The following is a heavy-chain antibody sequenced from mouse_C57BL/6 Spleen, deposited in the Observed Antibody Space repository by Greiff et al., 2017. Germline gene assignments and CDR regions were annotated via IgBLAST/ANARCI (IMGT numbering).Heavy chain of an antibody. CDR2: IDPSDGGT. J-gene: IGHJ2*01. V-gene: IGHV1-52*01. CDR3: ARGGGSTLYYFDY. CDR1: GYTFTSYW. D-gene: IGHD1-1*02. Sequence: QVQLQQPGAELVKPGASVKLSCKASGYTFTSYWMPWVKQRPVQGLEWIGNIDPSDGGTHYNQKFKDKATLTVDKSSSTAYMQLSSLTSEDSAVYYCARGGGSTLYYFDYWGQGTTLTVSS.